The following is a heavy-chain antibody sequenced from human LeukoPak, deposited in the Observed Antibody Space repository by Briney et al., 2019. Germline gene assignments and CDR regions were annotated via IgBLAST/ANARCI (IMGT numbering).Heavy chain of an antibody. Sequence: GGSLRLSCAASGFTFSSYSMNWVRQAPGKGLEWVSFISSSSSYIYYADSVKGRFTISRDNAKNSLYLQMNSLRAEDTAVYYCARDPQSSGWYTVYFDLWGRGTLVTVSS. V-gene: IGHV3-21*01. CDR1: GFTFSSYS. CDR2: ISSSSSYI. D-gene: IGHD6-19*01. J-gene: IGHJ2*01. CDR3: ARDPQSSGWYTVYFDL.